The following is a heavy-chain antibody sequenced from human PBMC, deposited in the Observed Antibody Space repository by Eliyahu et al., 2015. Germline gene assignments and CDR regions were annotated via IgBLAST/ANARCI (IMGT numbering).Heavy chain of an antibody. CDR1: GYXFTGYY. Sequence: QVHLVQSGAEMKXPETSVKVSCKASGYXFTGYYMHWVRQAPGQGLECMGWINPESGDADYAQKFQGRVSMTRDTSISTAYMEVNRLISDDTAVYYCVLRYLDHWGQGTLVTVSS. CDR3: VLRYLDH. V-gene: IGHV1-2*02. CDR2: INPESGDA. J-gene: IGHJ4*02.